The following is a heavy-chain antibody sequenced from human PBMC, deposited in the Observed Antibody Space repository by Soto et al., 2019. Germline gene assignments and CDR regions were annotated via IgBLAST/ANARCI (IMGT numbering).Heavy chain of an antibody. CDR3: ATGSYDYYYYYMDV. J-gene: IGHJ6*03. CDR2: FDPEDGET. V-gene: IGHV1-24*01. D-gene: IGHD2-2*01. CDR1: GYTLTELS. Sequence: GASVKVSCKVSGYTLTELSIHWVRQAPGKGLEWMGGFDPEDGETIYAQKFQGRVTMTEDTSTDTAYMELSSLRSEDTAVYYCATGSYDYYYYYMDVWGKGTMVTVSS.